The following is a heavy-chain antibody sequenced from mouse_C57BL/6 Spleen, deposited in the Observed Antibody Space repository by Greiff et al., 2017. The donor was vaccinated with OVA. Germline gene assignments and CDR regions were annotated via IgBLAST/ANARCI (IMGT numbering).Heavy chain of an antibody. Sequence: QVQLQQPGAELVKPGASVKLSCKASGYTFTSYWMQWVKQRPGQGLEWIGEIDPSDSYTNYNQKFKGKATLTVDTSSSTAYMQLSSLTSEDSAVYYCARYGYPRYYAMDYWGQGTSVTVSS. V-gene: IGHV1-50*01. CDR2: IDPSDSYT. D-gene: IGHD2-2*01. CDR1: GYTFTSYW. CDR3: ARYGYPRYYAMDY. J-gene: IGHJ4*01.